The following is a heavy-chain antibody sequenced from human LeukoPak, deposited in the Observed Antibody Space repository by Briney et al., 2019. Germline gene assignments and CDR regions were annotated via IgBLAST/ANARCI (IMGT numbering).Heavy chain of an antibody. Sequence: GGSLRLSCAASGFTFSSYSMSWVRQAPGKGLEWVSYISSSSSTIYYADSVKGRFTISRDNAKNSLYLQMNSLRAEDTAVYYCAGLGYCSGGSCYEYTDYWGQGTLVTVSS. D-gene: IGHD2-15*01. CDR2: ISSSSSTI. J-gene: IGHJ4*02. CDR3: AGLGYCSGGSCYEYTDY. V-gene: IGHV3-48*04. CDR1: GFTFSSYS.